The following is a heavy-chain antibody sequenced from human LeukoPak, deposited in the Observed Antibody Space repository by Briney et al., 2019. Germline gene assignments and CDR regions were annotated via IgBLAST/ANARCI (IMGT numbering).Heavy chain of an antibody. CDR3: ARGGGLDV. V-gene: IGHV3-7*03. CDR2: INHNGNVN. D-gene: IGHD3-16*01. Sequence: PGGSLRLSCAASGFTFSSYAMSWARQAPGEGLEWVASINHNGNVNYYVDSVKGRFTISRDNAKNSLYLQMSNLRAEDTAVYFCARGGGLDVWGQGATVTVSS. CDR1: GFTFSSYA. J-gene: IGHJ6*02.